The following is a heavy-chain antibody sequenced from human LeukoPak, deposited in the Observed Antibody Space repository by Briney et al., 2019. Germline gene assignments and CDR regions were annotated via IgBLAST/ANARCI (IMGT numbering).Heavy chain of an antibody. J-gene: IGHJ4*02. V-gene: IGHV3-23*01. CDR1: GFTFSSSA. Sequence: GGSLRLSCAASGFTFSSSAMSWVRQAPGKGLEWVSSITGSGRGDSTYYADSVKGRFTISRDNSKNTLYLQMNSLRAEDTAVYYCARTYYDYVWGSYRSDPYFDYWGQGTLVTVSS. CDR3: ARTYYDYVWGSYRSDPYFDY. D-gene: IGHD3-16*02. CDR2: ITGSGRGDST.